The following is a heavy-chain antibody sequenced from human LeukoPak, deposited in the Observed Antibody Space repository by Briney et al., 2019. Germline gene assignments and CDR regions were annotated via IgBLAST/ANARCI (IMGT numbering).Heavy chain of an antibody. CDR1: GYTFTGYY. J-gene: IGHJ3*02. D-gene: IGHD3-3*01. CDR3: ASGDFWSGYYPALVGALDI. CDR2: INPNSGGT. Sequence: ASVKVSCKASGYTFTGYYMHWVQQAPGQGLEWMGWINPNSGGTNYAQKFQGRVTMTRDTSISTAYMELSRLRSDDTAVYYCASGDFWSGYYPALVGALDIWGQGTMVTVSS. V-gene: IGHV1-2*02.